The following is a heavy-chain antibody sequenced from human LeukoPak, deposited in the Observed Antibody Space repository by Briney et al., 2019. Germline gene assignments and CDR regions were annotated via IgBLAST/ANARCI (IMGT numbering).Heavy chain of an antibody. CDR2: INSDGSST. V-gene: IGHV3-74*01. D-gene: IGHD6-13*01. CDR3: ARRIAAAAAPYYFDY. CDR1: GFTFSSYW. Sequence: GGSLRLSCAASGFTFSSYWMHWVRQAPGKGLLWVSRINSDGSSTSYADSVKGRFTISRDNAKNTLYLQMNSLRAEDTAVYYCARRIAAAAAPYYFDYWGQGILVTVSS. J-gene: IGHJ4*02.